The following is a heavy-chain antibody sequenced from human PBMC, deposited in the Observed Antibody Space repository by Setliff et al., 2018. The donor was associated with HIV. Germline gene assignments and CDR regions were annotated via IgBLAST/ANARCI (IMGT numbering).Heavy chain of an antibody. D-gene: IGHD3-3*01. Sequence: PSETLSLTCTVSGGSFTSRSYYWGWIRQPPGKGLEWIGSIFYSGVTYYNPSLKSRVTISVDTSKNQSSLNLTSVTAADTAVYYCARSKTFYDFWGGYYTHGAFKIWGLGTMVTVSS. CDR2: IFYSGVT. CDR3: ARSKTFYDFWGGYYTHGAFKI. J-gene: IGHJ3*02. V-gene: IGHV4-39*01. CDR1: GGSFTSRSYY.